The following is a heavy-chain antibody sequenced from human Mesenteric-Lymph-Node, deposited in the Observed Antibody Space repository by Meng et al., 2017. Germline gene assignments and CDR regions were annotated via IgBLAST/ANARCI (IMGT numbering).Heavy chain of an antibody. CDR1: GYTFTRYP. CDR3: GTLKYTSGFYGAAY. CDR2: ISTNTGNP. D-gene: IGHD6-19*01. V-gene: IGHV7-4-1*02. Sequence: QVQLVQSGSELKKPGASVKVSCKASGYTFTRYPMNWVRQAPGQGLEWMGWISTNTGNPTYAQGFTGRFVFSVDTSVSTAYLQISSLKAEDTAVYYCGTLKYTSGFYGAAYWGQGALVTVSS. J-gene: IGHJ4*02.